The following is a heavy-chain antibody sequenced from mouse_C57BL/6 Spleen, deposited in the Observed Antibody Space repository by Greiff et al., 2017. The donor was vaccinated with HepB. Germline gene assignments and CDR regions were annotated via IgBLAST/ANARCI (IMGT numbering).Heavy chain of an antibody. J-gene: IGHJ2*01. CDR2: ISYDGSN. Sequence: EVKVEESGPGLVKPSQSLSLTCSVTGYSITSGYYWNWIRQFPGNKLEWMGYISYDGSNNYNPSLKNRISITRDTSKNQFFLKLNSVTTEDTATYYCARGLTGRGFDYWGQGTTLTVSS. CDR3: ARGLTGRGFDY. CDR1: GYSITSGYY. D-gene: IGHD4-1*01. V-gene: IGHV3-6*01.